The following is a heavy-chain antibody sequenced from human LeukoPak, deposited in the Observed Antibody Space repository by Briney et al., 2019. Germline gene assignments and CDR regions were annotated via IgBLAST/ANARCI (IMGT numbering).Heavy chain of an antibody. D-gene: IGHD5-18*01. V-gene: IGHV3-71*01. CDR1: GFTVSSNY. CDR2: IRSKAYGGTT. J-gene: IGHJ4*02. Sequence: GGSLRLSCAASGFTVSSNYMSWVRQAPGKGLEWVGFIRSKAYGGTTEYAASVKGRFTISRDDSKSIAYLQMNSLRAEDTAVYYCARDQDTAMATPFDYWGQGTLVTVSS. CDR3: ARDQDTAMATPFDY.